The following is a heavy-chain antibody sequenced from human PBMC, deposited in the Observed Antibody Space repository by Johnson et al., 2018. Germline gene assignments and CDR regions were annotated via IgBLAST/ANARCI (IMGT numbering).Heavy chain of an antibody. CDR2: ISYDGSNK. J-gene: IGHJ3*02. CDR1: GFTFSSYG. D-gene: IGHD4-11*01. CDR3: AKGHSSAFDI. V-gene: IGHV3-30*18. Sequence: QVQLVESGGGVVQPGRSLRLSCAASGFTFSSYGMHWVRQAPGKGLEWVAVISYDGSNKYYADSVKGRFTISRDNSKNTLYLQMNSLRAEDTAVYYCAKGHSSAFDIWGQGTMVTVSS.